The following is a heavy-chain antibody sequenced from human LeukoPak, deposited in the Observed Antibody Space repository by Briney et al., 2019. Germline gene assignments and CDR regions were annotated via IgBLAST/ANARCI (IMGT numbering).Heavy chain of an antibody. CDR1: GFTVSSNY. CDR3: AKRGAELWFGELDY. Sequence: QPGGSLRLSCAASGFTVSSNYMSWVRQAPGKGLEWVANIKQDGSEKYYVDSVKGRFTISRDNAKNSLYLQMNSLRAEDTAVYYCAKRGAELWFGELDYWGQGTLVTVSS. J-gene: IGHJ4*02. CDR2: IKQDGSEK. D-gene: IGHD3-10*01. V-gene: IGHV3-7*01.